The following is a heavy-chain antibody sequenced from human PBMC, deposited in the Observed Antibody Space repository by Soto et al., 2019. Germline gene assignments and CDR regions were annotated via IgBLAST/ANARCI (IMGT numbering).Heavy chain of an antibody. CDR1: GYTFTLYY. CDR2: INPNGGTT. Sequence: QVQLVQSGAEGRKPGASVKVSCKAFGYTFTLYYIHWVRQAPGQGLEWMGIINPNGGTTSYSEKFQGGVKMTRDTSRSTVYMELSSLRSEDTAVYYCARGYGDYGGRFDFWGQGTLVTVSS. J-gene: IGHJ4*02. D-gene: IGHD4-17*01. V-gene: IGHV1-46*03. CDR3: ARGYGDYGGRFDF.